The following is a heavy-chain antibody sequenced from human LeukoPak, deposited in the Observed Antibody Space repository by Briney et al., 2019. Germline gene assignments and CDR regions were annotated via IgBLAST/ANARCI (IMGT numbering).Heavy chain of an antibody. CDR2: INPNSGGT. V-gene: IGHV1-2*02. D-gene: IGHD3-22*01. CDR3: ARDGYYDSSGYYYGALDY. Sequence: ASVKVSCKASGYTFTGYYMHWVRQAPGQGLEWMGWINPNSGGTNYAQKFQGRVTMTRDTSISTAYMELSSLRSEDTAVYYCARDGYYDSSGYYYGALDYWGQGTLVTVSS. J-gene: IGHJ4*02. CDR1: GYTFTGYY.